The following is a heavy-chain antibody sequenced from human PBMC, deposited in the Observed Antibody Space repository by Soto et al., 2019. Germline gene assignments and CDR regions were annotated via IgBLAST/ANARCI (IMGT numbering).Heavy chain of an antibody. CDR3: ARDCTYDDFWSGYPGDAFDI. V-gene: IGHV3-48*01. D-gene: IGHD3-3*01. J-gene: IGHJ3*02. CDR1: GFTFSSYS. Sequence: PGGSLRLSCAASGFTFSSYSMNWVRQAPGKGLEWVSYISSSSSTIYYADSVKGRFTISRDNAKNSLYLQMNSLRAEDTAVYYCARDCTYDDFWSGYPGDAFDIWGQGTMVTVSS. CDR2: ISSSSSTI.